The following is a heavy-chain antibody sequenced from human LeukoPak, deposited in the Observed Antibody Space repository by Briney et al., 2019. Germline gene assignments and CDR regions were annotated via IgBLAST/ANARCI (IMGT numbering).Heavy chain of an antibody. CDR1: GLTFSTYA. V-gene: IGHV3-23*01. CDR2: ISGSGAST. CDR3: ARDGSSSWEDHDAFDI. Sequence: PGGSLRLSCAASGLTFSTYAMSWVRQAPGKGLEWVSSISGSGASTYYADSVKGRFTISRDNSKNTLFLQMNSLRAEDTAVYYCARDGSSSWEDHDAFDIWGQGTMVTVSS. D-gene: IGHD6-13*01. J-gene: IGHJ3*02.